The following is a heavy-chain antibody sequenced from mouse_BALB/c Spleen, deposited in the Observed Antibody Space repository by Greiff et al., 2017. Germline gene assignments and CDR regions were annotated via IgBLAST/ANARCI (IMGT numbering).Heavy chain of an antibody. CDR2: ISSGGST. J-gene: IGHJ3*01. D-gene: IGHD2-10*02. CDR3: ARGGMYGNYWFAY. CDR1: GFTFSSYA. V-gene: IGHV5-6-5*01. Sequence: EVQLVESGGGLVKPGGSLKLSCAASGFTFSSYAMSWVRQTPEKRLEWVASISSGGSTYYPDSVKGRFTISRDNARNILYLQMSSLRSEDTAMYYCARGGMYGNYWFAYWGQGTLVTVSA.